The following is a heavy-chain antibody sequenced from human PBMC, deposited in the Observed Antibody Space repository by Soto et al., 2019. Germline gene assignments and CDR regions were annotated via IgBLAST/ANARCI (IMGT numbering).Heavy chain of an antibody. CDR2: ISSSGSSSYI. CDR3: GSASGWTYYFDY. J-gene: IGHJ4*02. Sequence: GGSLRLSCAASGFAFSSHSMNWVRQAPGKGLEWVSYISSSGSSSYINYADSVKGRFTISRDNAKNSLYLQMNSLRADDTAVYYAGSASGWTYYFDYWGQAALVNVSS. V-gene: IGHV3-21*01. D-gene: IGHD6-19*01. CDR1: GFAFSSHS.